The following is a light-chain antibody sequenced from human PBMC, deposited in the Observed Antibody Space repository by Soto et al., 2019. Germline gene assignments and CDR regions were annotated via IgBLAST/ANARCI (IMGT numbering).Light chain of an antibody. CDR2: GAS. CDR1: QSVSSSR. CDR3: QHYVMSPLT. J-gene: IGKJ4*01. Sequence: ENVLTQSPGTLSLFPGERATLSCRASQSVSSSRLAWYQQKPGQAPRLLIYGASNRVTGIPERFSGSGSGTDFTLTISRLEPEDFALYYCQHYVMSPLTVGGETKVEIK. V-gene: IGKV3-20*01.